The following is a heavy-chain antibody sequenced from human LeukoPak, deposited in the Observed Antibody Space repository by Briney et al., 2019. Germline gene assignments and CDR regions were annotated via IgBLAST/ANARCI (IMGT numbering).Heavy chain of an antibody. CDR1: GFTFSSYG. Sequence: GGTLRLSCAASGFTFSSYGMSWVRQAPGKGLEWVSAISGSGGSTYYADSVKGRFTISRDNAKNSLYLQMNSLRAEDMALYYCAKDGYKYSSGVFDYWGQGTLVTVSS. D-gene: IGHD6-19*01. CDR3: AKDGYKYSSGVFDY. J-gene: IGHJ4*02. V-gene: IGHV3-23*01. CDR2: ISGSGGST.